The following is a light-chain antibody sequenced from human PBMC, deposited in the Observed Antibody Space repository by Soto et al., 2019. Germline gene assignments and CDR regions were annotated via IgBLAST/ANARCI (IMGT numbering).Light chain of an antibody. Sequence: QSVLTQSPSASASLGASVNLTCTLSSGLSGYAIAWHQQRPERGPRYLMKVNSDGSHRKGDGIPARFSGSSSGAARYLTISSLQSDDEADYYCQTWGTGFNVAFGGGTQLTVL. J-gene: IGLJ2*01. CDR2: VNSDGSH. CDR3: QTWGTGFNVA. V-gene: IGLV4-69*01. CDR1: SGLSGYA.